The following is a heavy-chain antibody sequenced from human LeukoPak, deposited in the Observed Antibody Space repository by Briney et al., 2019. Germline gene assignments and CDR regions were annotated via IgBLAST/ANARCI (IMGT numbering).Heavy chain of an antibody. J-gene: IGHJ6*02. CDR1: GYSFTSYW. CDR3: ARRNGNYYYGMDV. Sequence: GESLKISCKGSGYSFTSYWIGWVRQMPGKGLEWMGIIYPRDSDTRYSPSFQGQVTISVDKSICTAYLQWSSLKASDTAMYYCARRNGNYYYGMDVWGQGTTVTVSS. V-gene: IGHV5-51*01. CDR2: IYPRDSDT. D-gene: IGHD2-8*01.